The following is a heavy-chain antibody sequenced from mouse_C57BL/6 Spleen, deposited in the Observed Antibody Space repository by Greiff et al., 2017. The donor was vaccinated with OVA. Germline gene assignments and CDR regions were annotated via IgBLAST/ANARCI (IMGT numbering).Heavy chain of an antibody. CDR1: GFNIKDYY. CDR2: IDPEDGET. J-gene: IGHJ1*03. CDR3: AREGVTRDGYYWYFDV. D-gene: IGHD2-1*01. Sequence: EVQLQQSGAELVKPGASVKLSCTASGFNIKDYYMHWVKQRTEQGLEWIGRIDPEDGETKYAPKFPGKATITADTSSNTAYLQLSSLTSEDTAVYYCAREGVTRDGYYWYFDVWGTGTTVTVSS. V-gene: IGHV14-2*01.